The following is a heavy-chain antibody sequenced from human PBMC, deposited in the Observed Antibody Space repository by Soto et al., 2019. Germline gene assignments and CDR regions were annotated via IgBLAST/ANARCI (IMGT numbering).Heavy chain of an antibody. Sequence: PSETLSLTCAVSGYSISSGYYWGWIRQPPGKGLEWIGSIYHSGSTYYNPSLKSRVTISVDTSKNQFSLKLSSVTAADTAVYYCARESPFGSSWYWWGQGTLVTVSS. V-gene: IGHV4-38-2*01. CDR1: GYSISSGYY. J-gene: IGHJ4*02. D-gene: IGHD6-13*01. CDR2: IYHSGST. CDR3: ARESPFGSSWYW.